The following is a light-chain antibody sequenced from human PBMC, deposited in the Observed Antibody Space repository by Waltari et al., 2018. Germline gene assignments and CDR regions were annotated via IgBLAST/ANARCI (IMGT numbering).Light chain of an antibody. J-gene: IGKJ2*01. CDR3: QQYFSTPRT. V-gene: IGKV4-1*01. CDR2: WAS. Sequence: DIVMTQSPDSLAVSLGVRATINCKSSQSVLYSSNNKNFLACYQQKVGQPPKLLIYWASTRESGVPDRFSGSGSGTDFTLTISSLQAEDVAVYFCQQYFSTPRTFGQGTKLEIK. CDR1: QSVLYSSNNKNF.